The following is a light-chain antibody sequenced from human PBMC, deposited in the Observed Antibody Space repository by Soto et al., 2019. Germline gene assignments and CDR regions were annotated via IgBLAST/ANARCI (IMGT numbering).Light chain of an antibody. CDR1: SSNIGAGYD. CDR2: GDN. CDR3: QSYDISLSGSWV. V-gene: IGLV1-40*01. Sequence: QSVLTQPPSVSGAPGQRVAISFTGTSSNIGAGYDVHWYQQLPGAIPKLLIYGDNNRPSGVPDRFSGSKSDTSASLAITGLQAEDEADYYCQSYDISLSGSWVFGGGTQLTVL. J-gene: IGLJ3*02.